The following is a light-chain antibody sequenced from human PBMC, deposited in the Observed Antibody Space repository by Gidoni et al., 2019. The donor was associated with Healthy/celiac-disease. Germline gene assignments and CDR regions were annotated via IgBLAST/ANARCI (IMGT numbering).Light chain of an antibody. CDR3: QQYHNWPLMYT. CDR2: GAS. CDR1: QSVSSN. V-gene: IGKV3-15*01. J-gene: IGKJ2*01. Sequence: DIVMTQPQATMSVSTAERATLYCRASQSVSSNLAWYHQQPGQAPRLLIYGASTRSTGIPARFSGSGSGTEFTLTISSLQSADFAVFYCQQYHNWPLMYTFGQGTKLEIK.